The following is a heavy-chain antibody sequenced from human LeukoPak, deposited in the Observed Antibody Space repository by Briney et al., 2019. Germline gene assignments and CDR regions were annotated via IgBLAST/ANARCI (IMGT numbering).Heavy chain of an antibody. V-gene: IGHV1-8*01. D-gene: IGHD2-21*02. CDR3: ARGCGGGDCYPTLAIDC. CDR1: GYTFTSYD. CDR2: MNPNSGNT. J-gene: IGHJ4*02. Sequence: ASVKVSCKASGYTFTSYDINWVRQATGQGLEWMGWMNPNSGNTGYAQKFQGRVTMTRNTSISTAYMELSSLRSEDTAVYYCARGCGGGDCYPTLAIDCWGQGTLVTVSS.